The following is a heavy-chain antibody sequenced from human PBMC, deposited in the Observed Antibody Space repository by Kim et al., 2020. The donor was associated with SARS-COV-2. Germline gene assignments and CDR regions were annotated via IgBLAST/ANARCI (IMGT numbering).Heavy chain of an antibody. Sequence: SQTLSLTCAISGDRVSSNSAAWNWIRQSPSRGLEWLGRTYYRSKWYNDYAVSVKSRITINPDTSKNQFSLQLNSVTPEDTAVYYCARVYSSSWSIYWYFDLWGRGTLVTVSS. CDR2: TYYRSKWYN. CDR3: ARVYSSSWSIYWYFDL. CDR1: GDRVSSNSAA. D-gene: IGHD6-13*01. J-gene: IGHJ2*01. V-gene: IGHV6-1*01.